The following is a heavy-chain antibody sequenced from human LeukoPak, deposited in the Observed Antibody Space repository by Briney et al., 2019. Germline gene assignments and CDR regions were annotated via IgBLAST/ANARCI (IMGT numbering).Heavy chain of an antibody. J-gene: IGHJ4*02. Sequence: PGRSLRLSCAASGFILSDYNMHWVRQAPGKGLEWVAVISYDGSNKYYADSVKGRFTISRDNSKNTPYLQMNSLRAEDTAVYYCARDQTGFCSGSSCLGSTFDYWGQGTLVTVSS. CDR3: ARDQTGFCSGSSCLGSTFDY. CDR2: ISYDGSNK. V-gene: IGHV3-30*04. D-gene: IGHD2-15*01. CDR1: GFILSDYN.